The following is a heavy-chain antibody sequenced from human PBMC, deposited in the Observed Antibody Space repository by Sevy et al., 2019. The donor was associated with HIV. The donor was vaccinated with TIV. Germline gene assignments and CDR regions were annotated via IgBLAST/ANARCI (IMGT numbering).Heavy chain of an antibody. V-gene: IGHV3-9*01. Sequence: GGSLRLSCAASGFSLDDYAMHWVRQSSGKDLEWVAGISWNSGSIGYAHSVKGRFTISRDNARNTLYLQMNNMRSEDTALYYCARDIGAGSNSETSSPPFFFYYFDSWGQGTLVTVSS. CDR2: ISWNSGSI. D-gene: IGHD1-26*01. CDR1: GFSLDDYA. J-gene: IGHJ4*02. CDR3: ARDIGAGSNSETSSPPFFFYYFDS.